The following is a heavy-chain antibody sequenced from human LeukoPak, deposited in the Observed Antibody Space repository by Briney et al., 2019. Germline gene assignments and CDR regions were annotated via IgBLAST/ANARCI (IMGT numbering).Heavy chain of an antibody. D-gene: IGHD3-22*01. CDR2: IKEDGSQK. CDR3: ARDHQNGYYFY. Sequence: SGGSLRLSCAASGFTFSNYWMTWVRQAPGKGLEWVANIKEDGSQKYYVDSVKGRFTISRDNAKNSLYLQMSSLRAEDTAVYFCARDHQNGYYFYWGQGTVVTVSS. CDR1: GFTFSNYW. J-gene: IGHJ4*02. V-gene: IGHV3-7*01.